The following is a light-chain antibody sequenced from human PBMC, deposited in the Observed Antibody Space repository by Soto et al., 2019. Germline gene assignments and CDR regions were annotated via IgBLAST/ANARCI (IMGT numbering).Light chain of an antibody. CDR1: QSVSGW. V-gene: IGKV1-5*01. J-gene: IGKJ1*01. CDR2: DAS. CDR3: QQYGDLWT. Sequence: DIQMTQSPSTLSASVGDRVTITCRASQSVSGWLAWYQQKPGKAPKLLIYDASSLESGVPLRFSGSGSGTEFSLIISSLQADDSATYYCQQYGDLWTFAQGTKVDSK.